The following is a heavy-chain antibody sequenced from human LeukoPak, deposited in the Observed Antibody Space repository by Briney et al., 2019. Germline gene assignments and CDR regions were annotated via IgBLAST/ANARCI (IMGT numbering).Heavy chain of an antibody. D-gene: IGHD3-22*01. CDR1: GFTFSSYA. CDR3: ATYYDSSGYTRPNVFDI. V-gene: IGHV3-23*01. CDR2: ISGSGGST. Sequence: QAGGSLRLSCAASGFTFSSYAMSWVRQAPGKGLEWVSAISGSGGSTYYADSVKGRFTISRDNAKNSLYLQMNSLRAEDTAVYYCATYYDSSGYTRPNVFDIWGQGTMVTVSS. J-gene: IGHJ3*02.